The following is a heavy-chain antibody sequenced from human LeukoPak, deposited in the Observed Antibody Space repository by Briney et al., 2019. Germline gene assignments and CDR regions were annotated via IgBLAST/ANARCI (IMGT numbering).Heavy chain of an antibody. CDR2: ISASGANT. CDR1: GFTFNIFA. Sequence: GGSLRLSCAASGFTFNIFAMSWVRLAPGKEPDWVAAISASGANTYYADSVKGRFTVSRDNAKNALYLQMNSLRVEDTAVYYCASVRWGYTNSRDVWGQGTTVTVSS. CDR3: ASVRWGYTNSRDV. V-gene: IGHV3-23*01. D-gene: IGHD5-12*01. J-gene: IGHJ6*02.